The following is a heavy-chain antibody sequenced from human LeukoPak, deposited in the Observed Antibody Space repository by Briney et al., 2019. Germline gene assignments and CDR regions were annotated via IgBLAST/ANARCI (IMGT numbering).Heavy chain of an antibody. CDR2: IWYDGSNK. Sequence: PGGSLRLSCAASGFTFSSYGMHWVRQAPGKGLEWVAVIWYDGSNKYYADSVKGRFTISRDNSKNTLYLQMNSLRAEDTAVYYCARDQGYCSSTSCYAHYYYDMDVWGKGTTVTVSS. CDR3: ARDQGYCSSTSCYAHYYYDMDV. V-gene: IGHV3-33*01. D-gene: IGHD2-2*01. J-gene: IGHJ6*04. CDR1: GFTFSSYG.